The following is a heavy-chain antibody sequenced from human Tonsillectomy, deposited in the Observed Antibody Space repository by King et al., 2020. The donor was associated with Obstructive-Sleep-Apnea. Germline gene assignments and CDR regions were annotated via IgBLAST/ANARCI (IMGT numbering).Heavy chain of an antibody. J-gene: IGHJ4*02. CDR2: IKEDGSQK. CDR3: AIPQWLGGD. Sequence: VQLVESGGGLVQPGGSLRLSCAASGFTFSSFWMSWVRQAPGKGLEWVANIKEDGSQKYYVDSVKDRFTISRDNTKNSLYLEMSSLRAEDTAVYYCAIPQWLGGDWGQGTLVTVSS. CDR1: GFTFSSFW. V-gene: IGHV3-7*01. D-gene: IGHD6-19*01.